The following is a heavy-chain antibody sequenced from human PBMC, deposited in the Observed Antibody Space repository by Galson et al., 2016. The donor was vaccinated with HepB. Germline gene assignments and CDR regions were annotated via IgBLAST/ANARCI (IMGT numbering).Heavy chain of an antibody. D-gene: IGHD2-21*01. Sequence: SVKVSCKASGHTLPNYGISWVRQAPGQGLECVGWISPYNGATDSARKFQDRVTLTTDTSTSATYMEIRSLRLDDTAVYFCAYYGGSNGHYTNWGQGTRIIVSS. V-gene: IGHV1-18*01. CDR3: AYYGGSNGHYTN. J-gene: IGHJ4*02. CDR1: GHTLPNYG. CDR2: ISPYNGAT.